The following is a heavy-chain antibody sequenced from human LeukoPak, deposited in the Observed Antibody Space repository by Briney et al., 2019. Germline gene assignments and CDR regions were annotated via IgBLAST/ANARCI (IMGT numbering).Heavy chain of an antibody. CDR2: ISSSSSTV. D-gene: IGHD1-26*01. CDR3: ARDLQMGA. J-gene: IGHJ4*02. V-gene: IGHV3-48*01. CDR1: GFTFSSYS. Sequence: GGSLRLSCAASGFTFSSYSINWVRQAPGKGLEWVSYISSSSSTVYYADSVKGRFTISRDNAKNSLYLQMNSLRAEDTAVYYCARDLQMGAWGQGTLVTVSS.